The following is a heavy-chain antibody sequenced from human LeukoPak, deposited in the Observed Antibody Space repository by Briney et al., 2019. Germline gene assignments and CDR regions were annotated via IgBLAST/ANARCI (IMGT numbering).Heavy chain of an antibody. V-gene: IGHV3-66*02. CDR1: GFTVSSNY. D-gene: IGHD3-3*01. CDR2: IYSGGST. J-gene: IGHJ5*02. Sequence: GGSLRLSCAASGFTVSSNYMSWVRQAPGKGLEWVSVIYSGGSTYYADSVKGRFTISRDNSKNTLYLQMNSLRAEDTAVYYCASAPNPDFWSGSFDPWGQGTLVTVSS. CDR3: ASAPNPDFWSGSFDP.